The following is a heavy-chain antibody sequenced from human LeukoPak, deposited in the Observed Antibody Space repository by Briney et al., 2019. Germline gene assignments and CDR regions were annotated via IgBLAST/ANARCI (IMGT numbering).Heavy chain of an antibody. CDR1: GGSISSYY. J-gene: IGHJ4*02. V-gene: IGHV4-59*01. Sequence: SETLSLTCTVSGGSISSYYCSWIRQPPGKGLEWIGYIYYRGNTNYNPSLKSRVTISVDMSKNQFSLKLSSVTAADTAVYYCTRGGYNYDSPPRDPFDYWGQGTLVTVSS. CDR2: IYYRGNT. D-gene: IGHD5-18*01. CDR3: TRGGYNYDSPPRDPFDY.